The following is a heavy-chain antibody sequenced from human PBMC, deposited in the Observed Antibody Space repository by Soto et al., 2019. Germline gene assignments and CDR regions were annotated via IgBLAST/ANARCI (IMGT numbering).Heavy chain of an antibody. CDR1: GYSFISYG. Sequence: QGQLVQSGVGVKKPGASVKVSCKASGYSFISYGIGWVRQAPGQGLEWMGWITVNSGNTNYPQKFQGRVTMTTDTSTSTAYMELRSLTSDDTAIYYCGRGLGGGWYYFDYWGPGTLVTVSS. J-gene: IGHJ4*02. CDR3: GRGLGGGWYYFDY. V-gene: IGHV1-18*04. D-gene: IGHD6-19*01. CDR2: ITVNSGNT.